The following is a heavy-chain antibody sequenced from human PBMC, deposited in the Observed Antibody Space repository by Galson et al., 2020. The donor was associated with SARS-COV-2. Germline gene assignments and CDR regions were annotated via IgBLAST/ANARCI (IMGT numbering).Heavy chain of an antibody. Sequence: GESLKISCAASGFTFSSYGMHWVRQAPGKGLAWVAVIWYDGSNKYYADSVKGRFTISRDNSKNTLYLQMNSLRAEDTAVYYCAKEALIAVAGVDYYYGMDVWGQGTTVTVSS. J-gene: IGHJ6*02. CDR3: AKEALIAVAGVDYYYGMDV. V-gene: IGHV3-33*06. D-gene: IGHD6-19*01. CDR2: IWYDGSNK. CDR1: GFTFSSYG.